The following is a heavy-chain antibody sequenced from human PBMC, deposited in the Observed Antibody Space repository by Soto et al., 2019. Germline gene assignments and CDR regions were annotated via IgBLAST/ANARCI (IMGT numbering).Heavy chain of an antibody. CDR2: IYYSGST. J-gene: IGHJ3*02. CDR1: GGSISSSSYY. Sequence: QLQLQESGPGLVKPSETLSLTCTVSGGSISSSSYYWGWIRQPPGKGLEWIGSIYYSGSTYYNPSLKSRVTISVDTSKNQFSLKLSSVTAADTAVYYCARRRVRLREVGATRGDAFDIWGQGTMVTVSS. CDR3: ARRRVRLREVGATRGDAFDI. V-gene: IGHV4-39*01. D-gene: IGHD1-26*01.